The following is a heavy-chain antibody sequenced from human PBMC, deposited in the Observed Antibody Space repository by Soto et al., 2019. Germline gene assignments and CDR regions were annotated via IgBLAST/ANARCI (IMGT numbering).Heavy chain of an antibody. J-gene: IGHJ4*02. CDR1: GFSLTTNRVV. D-gene: IGHD4-17*01. CDR2: IYGDDDK. V-gene: IGHV2-5*02. Sequence: SGPTLVNPTQTLTLTCTFSGFSLTTNRVVVGWVRQPPGKAPSWLAFIYGDDDKRYSPSLWSRLTITKDTSRNQVVLTMTNLDPVDTATYYCVHRTTVTSDDYWGRGTLVTVSS. CDR3: VHRTTVTSDDY.